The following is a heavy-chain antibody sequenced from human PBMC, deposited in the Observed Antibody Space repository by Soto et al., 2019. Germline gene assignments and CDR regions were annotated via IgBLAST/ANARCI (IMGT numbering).Heavy chain of an antibody. D-gene: IGHD2-2*01. V-gene: IGHV4-39*01. CDR2: IYYSGST. CDR1: GGSISSSSYY. J-gene: IGHJ6*03. Sequence: SETLSLTCTVSGGSISSSSYYWGWIRQPPGKGLEWIGSIYYSGSTYYNPSLKSRVTISVDTSKNQFSLKLSSGTAADTAVYYCARHNQGWYYYYYMDVWGKGTTVTVSS. CDR3: ARHNQGWYYYYYMDV.